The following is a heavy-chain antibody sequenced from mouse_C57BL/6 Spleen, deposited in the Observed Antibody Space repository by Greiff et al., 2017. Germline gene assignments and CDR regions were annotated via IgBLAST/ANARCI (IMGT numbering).Heavy chain of an antibody. CDR2: IDPDDGET. CDR1: GFNINDYY. D-gene: IGHD2-1*01. V-gene: IGHV14-2*01. CDR3: ARGGNYDYIDY. J-gene: IGHJ2*01. Sequence: EVQLQQPGAELVKPGASVKLSCTASGFNINDYYMHWVKQRTEQGLEWIGGIDPDDGETNYAPKFQGKATITADTSSNTASLQLSSLTSEDTAVYYCARGGNYDYIDYWGQGTTLTVSS.